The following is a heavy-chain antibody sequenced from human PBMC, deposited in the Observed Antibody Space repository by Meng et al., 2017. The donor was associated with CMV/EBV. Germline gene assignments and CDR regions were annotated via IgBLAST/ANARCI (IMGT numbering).Heavy chain of an antibody. V-gene: IGHV3-23*03. D-gene: IGHD3-9*01. CDR2: IYSGGSST. Sequence: GESLKISCAASGFTFSSYAMSWVRQAPGKGLEWVSVIYSGGSSTYYADSVKGRFTISRDNAKNSLYLQMNSLRAEDTAVYYCAREDDILTGDYYYYYGMDVWGQGTTVTVSS. J-gene: IGHJ6*02. CDR1: GFTFSSYA. CDR3: AREDDILTGDYYYYYGMDV.